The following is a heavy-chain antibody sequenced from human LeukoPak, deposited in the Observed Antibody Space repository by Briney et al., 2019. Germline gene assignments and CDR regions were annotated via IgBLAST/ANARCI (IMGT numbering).Heavy chain of an antibody. J-gene: IGHJ4*02. D-gene: IGHD2-8*01. V-gene: IGHV3-53*01. CDR1: GFTVRSNY. Sequence: PGGSLRLSCAASGFTVRSNYMSWVRQAPGKGLEWVSLIYSGGSTYYADSVKGRFTISRDNSKNTLYLQMNTLRAEDTAVYYCARDLGCTNGVCYRTLVDYWGQGTLVTVSS. CDR3: ARDLGCTNGVCYRTLVDY. CDR2: IYSGGST.